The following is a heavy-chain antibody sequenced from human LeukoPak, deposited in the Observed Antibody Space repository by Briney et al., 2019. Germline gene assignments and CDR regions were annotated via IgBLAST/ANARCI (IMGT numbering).Heavy chain of an antibody. D-gene: IGHD2-15*01. J-gene: IGHJ6*02. CDR1: GFTFSDYW. Sequence: PGGSLRLSCAASGFTFSDYWMNWVRQAPGKGLEWLANINKDGSKKDYVDSVKGRFTISRDNAKNSLSLQMDSLRVEDAAVYYCARGCSGGSCSSYYYYGMDVWGQGTTVTVSS. V-gene: IGHV3-7*04. CDR3: ARGCSGGSCSSYYYYGMDV. CDR2: INKDGSKK.